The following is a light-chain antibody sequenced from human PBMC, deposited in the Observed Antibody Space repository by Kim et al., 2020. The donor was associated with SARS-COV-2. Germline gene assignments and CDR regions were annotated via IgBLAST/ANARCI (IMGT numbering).Light chain of an antibody. J-gene: IGKJ1*01. Sequence: ASVGDRVTITCRASQTISTWLAWYQQKPGQPPKLLITEASTLQSGVPSRFSGSGSGTEFTLTVSSLQPDDFATYYCQQYSSYSGTFGQGTKVDIK. V-gene: IGKV1-5*03. CDR3: QQYSSYSGT. CDR2: EAS. CDR1: QTISTW.